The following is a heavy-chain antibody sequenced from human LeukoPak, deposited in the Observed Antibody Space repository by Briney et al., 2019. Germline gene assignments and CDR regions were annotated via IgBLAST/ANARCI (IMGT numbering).Heavy chain of an antibody. CDR2: VTGNGDTT. Sequence: TGGSLRLSCAASGFTFRNYAMTWVRQAPGKGLEWVSVVTGNGDTTYYADSLKGRFTISRDNSRNTLYLQMNSLRAEDTAVYHCARNAADCTTSACCDSWGQGTLVTVSS. D-gene: IGHD2-8*01. CDR3: ARNAADCTTSACCDS. J-gene: IGHJ4*02. CDR1: GFTFRNYA. V-gene: IGHV3-23*01.